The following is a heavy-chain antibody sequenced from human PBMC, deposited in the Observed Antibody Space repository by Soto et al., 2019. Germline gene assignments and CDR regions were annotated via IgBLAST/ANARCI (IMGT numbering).Heavy chain of an antibody. CDR3: AKGRTILGAFDI. J-gene: IGHJ3*02. CDR2: MNPNNGDT. Sequence: ASVKVSCKTSGYTFTSYDINWMRQATGQGLEWLGWMNPNNGDTGYAQKFQGRVTMTRDTSISTAYMELSSLRSEDTAVYYCAKGRTILGAFDIWGQGTMVTVSS. V-gene: IGHV1-8*01. CDR1: GYTFTSYD. D-gene: IGHD3-3*01.